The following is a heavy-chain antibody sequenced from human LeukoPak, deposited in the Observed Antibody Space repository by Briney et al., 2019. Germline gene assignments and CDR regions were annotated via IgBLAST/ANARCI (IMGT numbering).Heavy chain of an antibody. CDR1: GFTFSSYA. CDR3: ARDPRGIIVWYFDL. J-gene: IGHJ2*01. Sequence: PGGSLRLSCAASGFTFSSYAMSWVRQAPGKGLEWVSAISGSGGSTYYADSVKGRFTISRDNSKNTLYLQMNSLRAEDTAVYYCARDPRGIIVWYFDLWGRGTLVTVSS. V-gene: IGHV3-23*01. D-gene: IGHD2/OR15-2a*01. CDR2: ISGSGGST.